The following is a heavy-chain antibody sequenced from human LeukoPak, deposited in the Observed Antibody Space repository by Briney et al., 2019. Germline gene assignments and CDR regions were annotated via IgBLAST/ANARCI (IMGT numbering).Heavy chain of an antibody. Sequence: GGSLRLSCAASGFTFSSYWMHWVRQAPGKGLVWVSRLNSDGSSTSYADSVKRRFTIPRDNAKNTLYLQMNSLRAEDTAVYYCARVGDCSTTSCYGPDYWGQGTLVTVSS. J-gene: IGHJ4*02. V-gene: IGHV3-74*01. CDR1: GFTFSSYW. D-gene: IGHD2-2*01. CDR2: LNSDGSST. CDR3: ARVGDCSTTSCYGPDY.